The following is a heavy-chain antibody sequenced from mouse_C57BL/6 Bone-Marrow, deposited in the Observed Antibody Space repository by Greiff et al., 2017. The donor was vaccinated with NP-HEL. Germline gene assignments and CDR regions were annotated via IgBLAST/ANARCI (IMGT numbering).Heavy chain of an antibody. Sequence: QVQLQQSGAELVRPGASVTLSCKASGYTFTDYDMHWVKQTPVPGLEWIGAIDPETGGTAYNQKFKGKAILTADKSSSTAYMDLSSLTSEDSAVYNCKRSRPDWGKGTLVTVSA. V-gene: IGHV1-15*01. CDR2: IDPETGGT. J-gene: IGHJ3*01. CDR1: GYTFTDYD. CDR3: KRSRPD.